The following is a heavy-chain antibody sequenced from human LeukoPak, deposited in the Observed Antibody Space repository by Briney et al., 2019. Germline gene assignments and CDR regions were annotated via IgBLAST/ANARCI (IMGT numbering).Heavy chain of an antibody. CDR2: ISYDGSNK. D-gene: IGHD1-26*01. Sequence: PGGSLRLSCAASGFTFSSYGMHWVRQAPGKGLEWVAVISYDGSNKYYADSVKGRFTISRDNSKNTLYLQMNSLRAEDTAVYYCAKDEVGGHFEYWGQGTLVTVSS. CDR3: AKDEVGGHFEY. CDR1: GFTFSSYG. J-gene: IGHJ4*02. V-gene: IGHV3-30*18.